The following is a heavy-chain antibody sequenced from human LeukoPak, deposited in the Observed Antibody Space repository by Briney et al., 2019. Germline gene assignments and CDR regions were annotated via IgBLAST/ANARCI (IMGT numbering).Heavy chain of an antibody. Sequence: SQTLSLTCAISGDSVSSKHAASNWLRQSPSRGLEWLGRTYYRSKWYYDYAVSLKSRIIINPDTSKNQFSLQLTSVTPEDTAVYYCARLSAGSSAQSSGDYWGQGTLVTIS. D-gene: IGHD3-22*01. V-gene: IGHV6-1*01. CDR1: GDSVSSKHAA. CDR3: ARLSAGSSAQSSGDY. J-gene: IGHJ4*02. CDR2: TYYRSKWYY.